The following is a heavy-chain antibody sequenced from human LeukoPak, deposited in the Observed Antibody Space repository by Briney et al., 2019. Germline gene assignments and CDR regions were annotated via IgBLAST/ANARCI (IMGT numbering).Heavy chain of an antibody. D-gene: IGHD3-22*01. CDR2: MFYSGTT. Sequence: SETLSLTCTVSGGSMSGYYWSWIRQSPGKGLEWIGYMFYSGTTDYNPSLKSRVTISLDTSKNQFSLKLSSVTAADTAVYYCARLDGVRDYYDSSGYFYYFDYWGQGTLVTVSS. CDR1: GGSMSGYY. V-gene: IGHV4-59*12. CDR3: ARLDGVRDYYDSSGYFYYFDY. J-gene: IGHJ4*02.